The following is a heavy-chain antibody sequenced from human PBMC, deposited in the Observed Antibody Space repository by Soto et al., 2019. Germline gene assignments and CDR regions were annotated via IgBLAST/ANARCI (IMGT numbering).Heavy chain of an antibody. D-gene: IGHD3-22*01. Sequence: GGSLRLSCAASGFTFSSYAMHWVRQAPGKGLEWVAVISYDGSNKYYADSVKGRFTISRDNSRNTLYLQMSSLRAEDTAVYYCARELSITMIVVVSGLDYWGQGTLVTVSS. CDR2: ISYDGSNK. J-gene: IGHJ4*02. V-gene: IGHV3-30-3*01. CDR3: ARELSITMIVVVSGLDY. CDR1: GFTFSSYA.